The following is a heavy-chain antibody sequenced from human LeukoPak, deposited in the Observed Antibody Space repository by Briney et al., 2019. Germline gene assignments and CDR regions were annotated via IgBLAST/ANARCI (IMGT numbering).Heavy chain of an antibody. CDR3: ARDRGYSYGPGAFDI. Sequence: ASVKVSCKASGYTFTGYYMHWVRQAPGQGLEWMGWINPNSGGTNYAQKFQGRVTMTRDTSISTAYMELSRLRSDNTAVYYCARDRGYSYGPGAFDIWGQGTMVTVSS. CDR2: INPNSGGT. V-gene: IGHV1-2*02. CDR1: GYTFTGYY. J-gene: IGHJ3*02. D-gene: IGHD5-18*01.